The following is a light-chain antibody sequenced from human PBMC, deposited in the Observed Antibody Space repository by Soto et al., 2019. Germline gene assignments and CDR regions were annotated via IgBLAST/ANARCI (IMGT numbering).Light chain of an antibody. Sequence: EIVLTQSPATLSLSPGERATLSWRASQSVSSYSAWHQQKPGQAPSLLIYDASNRATGIPARFSGSGSGTDFPLTISRLEPEDFAVYYCQQRSNWPVTFGPGTKVDIK. CDR2: DAS. CDR3: QQRSNWPVT. CDR1: QSVSSY. J-gene: IGKJ3*01. V-gene: IGKV3-11*01.